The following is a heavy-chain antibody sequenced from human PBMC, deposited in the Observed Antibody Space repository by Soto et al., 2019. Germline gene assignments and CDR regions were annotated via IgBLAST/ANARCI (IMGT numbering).Heavy chain of an antibody. CDR2: INHSGST. D-gene: IGHD3-22*01. J-gene: IGHJ4*02. CDR3: ARGRRITMIVVVITTYFDY. Sequence: SETLSLTCAVYGGSFSGYYWSWIRQPPGKGLKWIGEINHSGSTNYNPSLKSRVTISVDTSKNQFFLKLSSVTAADTAVYYCARGRRITMIVVVITTYFDYWGQGTLVTVSS. CDR1: GGSFSGYY. V-gene: IGHV4-34*01.